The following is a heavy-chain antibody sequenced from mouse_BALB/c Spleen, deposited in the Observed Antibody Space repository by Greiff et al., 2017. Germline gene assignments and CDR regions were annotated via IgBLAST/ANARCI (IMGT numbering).Heavy chain of an antibody. J-gene: IGHJ2*01. CDR2: INPYYGST. CDR3: ARGGYYYGSSYFDY. V-gene: IGHV1-39*01. D-gene: IGHD1-1*01. Sequence: VQLQQTGPELVKPGASVKISCKASGYSSTDYIMLWVKQSHGKSLEWIGNINPYYGSTSYNLKFKGKATLTVDKSSSTAYMQLNSLTSEDSAVYYCARGGYYYGSSYFDYWGQGTTLTVSS. CDR1: GYSSTDYI.